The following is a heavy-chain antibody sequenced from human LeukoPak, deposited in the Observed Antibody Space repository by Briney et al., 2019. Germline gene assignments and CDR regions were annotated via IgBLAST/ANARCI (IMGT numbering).Heavy chain of an antibody. J-gene: IGHJ4*02. Sequence: GGSLRLSCVASGFTFSSYTIHWVRQAPGKGLERVAVISYDGSNKYYADSVKGRFTISRDNSKNTLYLQMNSLRAEDAAMYYCARDQSSGWEFDYWGQGTLVTVSS. CDR2: ISYDGSNK. CDR3: ARDQSSGWEFDY. V-gene: IGHV3-30*04. D-gene: IGHD6-25*01. CDR1: GFTFSSYT.